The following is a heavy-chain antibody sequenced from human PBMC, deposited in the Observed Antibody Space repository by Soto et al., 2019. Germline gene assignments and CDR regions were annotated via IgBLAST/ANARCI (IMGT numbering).Heavy chain of an antibody. Sequence: QVQLVQSGAEVKKPGASVKVSCKASGYTFTSYGISWVRQAPGQGLEWMGWISAYNGNTNYAQKLQGRVTMTTDTSTSTAYMELRSLRSDDTAVYFCARDPRPSGYWHNNWFDPWGQGTLVTVSS. D-gene: IGHD3-22*01. J-gene: IGHJ5*02. CDR2: ISAYNGNT. CDR3: ARDPRPSGYWHNNWFDP. V-gene: IGHV1-18*01. CDR1: GYTFTSYG.